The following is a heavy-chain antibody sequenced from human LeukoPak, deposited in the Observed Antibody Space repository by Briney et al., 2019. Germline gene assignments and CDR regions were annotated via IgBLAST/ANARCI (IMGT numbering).Heavy chain of an antibody. D-gene: IGHD1-26*01. CDR3: ARVPSSREELLFDY. CDR2: ISDYSGNT. CDR1: GYTFTSYG. Sequence: ASVKVSCKASGYTFTSYGISWVRQAPGQGLEWMGWISDYSGNTNYAQKLQGRVTMTTDTSTSTAYMELRSLRSDDTAVYYCARVPSSREELLFDYWGQGTLVTVSS. J-gene: IGHJ4*02. V-gene: IGHV1-18*01.